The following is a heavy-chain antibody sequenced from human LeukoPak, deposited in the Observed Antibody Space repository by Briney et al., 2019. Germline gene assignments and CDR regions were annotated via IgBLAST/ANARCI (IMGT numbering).Heavy chain of an antibody. CDR3: ARGPGSSVYASAIDH. D-gene: IGHD2-8*01. CDR2: ISYDGNNK. J-gene: IGHJ4*02. Sequence: GGSLRLSCAASGFTFSSYGMHWVRQAPGKGLEWVAVISYDGNNKYYADSVKGRFTISRDNSKNTLYLQMNSLRAEDTAVYYCARGPGSSVYASAIDHWGQGTLVTVSS. CDR1: GFTFSSYG. V-gene: IGHV3-30*03.